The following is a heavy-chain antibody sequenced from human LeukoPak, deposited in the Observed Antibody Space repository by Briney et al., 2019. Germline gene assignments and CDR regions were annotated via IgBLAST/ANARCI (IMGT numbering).Heavy chain of an antibody. CDR2: IRGKYYGGAT. Sequence: GGSLRLSCTASGFTFGDYTVGWFRQAPGKGLEWVSFIRGKYYGGATEYAAPVEGRFTISRDDSISVAYLQMNSLKTEDTGVYYCTRVLVRTVTVVVLPRGHDAFDIWGRGTMVTVSS. J-gene: IGHJ3*02. D-gene: IGHD2/OR15-2a*01. CDR1: GFTFGDYT. V-gene: IGHV3-49*03. CDR3: TRVLVRTVTVVVLPRGHDAFDI.